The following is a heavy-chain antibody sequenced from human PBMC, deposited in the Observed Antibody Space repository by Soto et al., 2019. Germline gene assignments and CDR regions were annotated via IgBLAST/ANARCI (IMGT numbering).Heavy chain of an antibody. CDR1: GFTFSSYA. J-gene: IGHJ4*02. Sequence: VGSLRLSCAASGFTFSSYAMSWVRQAPGKGLEWVSAISGSGGSTYYADSVKGRFTISRDNSKNTLYLQMNSLRAEDTAVYYCAKDTRGYSYGYYFDYWGQGTLVTVSS. D-gene: IGHD5-18*01. CDR3: AKDTRGYSYGYYFDY. CDR2: ISGSGGST. V-gene: IGHV3-23*01.